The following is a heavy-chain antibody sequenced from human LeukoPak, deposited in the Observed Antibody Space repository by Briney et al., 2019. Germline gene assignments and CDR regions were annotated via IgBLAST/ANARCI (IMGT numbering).Heavy chain of an antibody. D-gene: IGHD6-19*01. Sequence: GGSLRLSCAASGFTFTNYWMTWVRQAPGKGLEWVANIKQDGSEKYYMDSMKGRFTISRDNAKNSLYLQMNSLRAEDTAVYYCAKDLLGQWPTVFDYWGQGTLVTVSS. CDR3: AKDLLGQWPTVFDY. J-gene: IGHJ4*02. CDR1: GFTFTNYW. V-gene: IGHV3-7*01. CDR2: IKQDGSEK.